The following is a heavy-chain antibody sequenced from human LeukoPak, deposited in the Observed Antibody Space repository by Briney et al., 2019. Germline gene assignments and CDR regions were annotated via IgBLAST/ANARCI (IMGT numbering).Heavy chain of an antibody. Sequence: GGSLRLSCAASGFTFSSYAMHWVRQAPGKGLEWVAVISYDGSNKYYADSVKGRFTISRDNSKNTLYLQMNSLRAEDTAVYYCARARVYHAFDIWGQGTMVTVSS. CDR2: ISYDGSNK. CDR3: ARARVYHAFDI. CDR1: GFTFSSYA. J-gene: IGHJ3*02. V-gene: IGHV3-30*04. D-gene: IGHD3-10*01.